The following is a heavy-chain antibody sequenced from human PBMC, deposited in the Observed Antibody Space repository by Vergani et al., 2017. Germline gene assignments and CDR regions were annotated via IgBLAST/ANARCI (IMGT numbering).Heavy chain of an antibody. D-gene: IGHD2-2*01. Sequence: QVQLQESGPGLVKPSETLSLTCTVSGDSISSYYWSWIRQPPGKGLEWIGYIYYSGSNNYNPSLKSRVTISVDTSKHQFSLKLSSVTAADTAVYYCARGGYCSSTSCYEDEGFDYWGQGTLVTVSS. V-gene: IGHV4-59*01. CDR3: ARGGYCSSTSCYEDEGFDY. CDR1: GDSISSYY. CDR2: IYYSGSN. J-gene: IGHJ4*02.